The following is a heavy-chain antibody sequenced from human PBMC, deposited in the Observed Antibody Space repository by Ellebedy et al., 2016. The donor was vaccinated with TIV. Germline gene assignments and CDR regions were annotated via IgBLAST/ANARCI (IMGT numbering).Heavy chain of an antibody. CDR1: GFSLSSNY. D-gene: IGHD3/OR15-3a*01. CDR3: ARVDLGLAFDY. J-gene: IGHJ4*02. Sequence: GESLKISCAVSGFSLSSNYMSWVRQAPGKGLEWVSIIYSAGNTYYADSVKGRFTISRDTSKNTVFLQMNSLRVEDTAVYYCARVDLGLAFDYWGQGTLVTVSS. V-gene: IGHV3-53*01. CDR2: IYSAGNT.